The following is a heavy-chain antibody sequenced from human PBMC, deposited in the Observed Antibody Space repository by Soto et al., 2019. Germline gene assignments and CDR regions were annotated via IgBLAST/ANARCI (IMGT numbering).Heavy chain of an antibody. CDR1: GFTFSSYA. V-gene: IGHV3-30-3*01. CDR2: ISYDGSNK. J-gene: IGHJ4*02. D-gene: IGHD5-12*01. CDR3: SWWLRFGTGDYFDY. Sequence: GGSLRLSCAASGFTFSSYAMHWVRQAPGKGLEWVAVISYDGSNKYYADSVKGRFTISRDNSKNALYLQMNSLRAEDTAVYYCSWWLRFGTGDYFDYWGRGTLVTVSS.